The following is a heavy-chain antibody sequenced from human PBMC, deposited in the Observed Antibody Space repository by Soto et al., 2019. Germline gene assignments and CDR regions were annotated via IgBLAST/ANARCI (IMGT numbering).Heavy chain of an antibody. D-gene: IGHD3-22*01. Sequence: PGGSLRLSCAASRFTFSSYSMNWVRQAPGKGLEWVSAISGSGGSTYYADSVKGRFTISRDNSKNTLYLQMNSLRAEDTAVYYFSCRGYYYVPLAYRGQGSLVTVSS. V-gene: IGHV3-23*01. CDR3: SCRGYYYVPLAY. CDR1: RFTFSSYS. J-gene: IGHJ4*02. CDR2: ISGSGGST.